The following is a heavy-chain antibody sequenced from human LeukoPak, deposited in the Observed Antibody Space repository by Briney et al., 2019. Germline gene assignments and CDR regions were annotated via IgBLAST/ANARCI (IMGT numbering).Heavy chain of an antibody. CDR3: ARVDWNSTDGYYFDY. CDR1: GFTFSDYY. CDR2: ISSSGSTI. J-gene: IGHJ4*02. Sequence: GGSLRPSCAASGFTFSDYYMSWIRQAPGKGLEWVSYISSSGSTIYYADSVKGRFTISRDNAKNSLYLQMNSLRAEDTAVYYCARVDWNSTDGYYFDYWGQGTLVTVSS. V-gene: IGHV3-11*01. D-gene: IGHD1-7*01.